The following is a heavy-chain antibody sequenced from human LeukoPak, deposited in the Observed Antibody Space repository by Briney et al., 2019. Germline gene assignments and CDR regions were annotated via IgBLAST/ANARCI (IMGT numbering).Heavy chain of an antibody. CDR2: INHSGST. CDR1: GDSISSYY. D-gene: IGHD3-10*01. CDR3: ARGGAGLLWFGELLKFDY. V-gene: IGHV4-34*01. Sequence: SETLSLTCTVSGDSISSYYWSWIHQSPGKRLEWIGEINHSGSTNYNPSLKSRVTISVDTSKNQFSLKLSSVTAADTAVYYCARGGAGLLWFGELLKFDYWGQGTLVTVSS. J-gene: IGHJ4*02.